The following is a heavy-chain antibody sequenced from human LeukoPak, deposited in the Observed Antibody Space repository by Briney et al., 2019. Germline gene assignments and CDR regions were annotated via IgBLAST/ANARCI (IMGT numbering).Heavy chain of an antibody. D-gene: IGHD3-9*01. V-gene: IGHV4-4*07. Sequence: SETLSLTCTVSGDSITSYYWSWIRQSAEKGLEWIGRIYTTGTTNNPSLKGRVTVSVDTSKNQFFLKLRSVTAADTAVYYCARGRYFDWILIAELRIHYFDYWGQGTLVTVSS. J-gene: IGHJ4*02. CDR1: GDSITSYY. CDR2: IYTTGTT. CDR3: ARGRYFDWILIAELRIHYFDY.